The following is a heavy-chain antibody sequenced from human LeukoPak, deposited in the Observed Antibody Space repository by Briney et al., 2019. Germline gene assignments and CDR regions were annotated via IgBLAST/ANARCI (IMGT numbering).Heavy chain of an antibody. CDR3: AREGYSSSSTSFDY. J-gene: IGHJ4*02. CDR1: GFTFSSYA. Sequence: GGSLRLSCAASGFTFSSYAMHWVRQAPGKGLEWVAVISYDGSNKYYADSVKGRFTISRDNSKNTLYLQMNSLRAEDTAVYYCAREGYSSSSTSFDYWGQGTLVTVSS. V-gene: IGHV3-30-3*01. CDR2: ISYDGSNK. D-gene: IGHD6-6*01.